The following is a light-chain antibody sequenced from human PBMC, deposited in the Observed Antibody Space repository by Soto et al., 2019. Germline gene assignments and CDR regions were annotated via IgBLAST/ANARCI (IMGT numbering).Light chain of an antibody. CDR3: LQYYNFSWT. CDR1: QDIRNT. J-gene: IGKJ1*01. CDR2: AAS. V-gene: IGKV1-6*01. Sequence: AIQMTQSPSSLSASEGDRVAISCRASQDIRNTLAWYQQKPGEAPKLLIFAASNLQSGVPSRFSGSGSVTDFTLAITGLQPEDFATYYCLQYYNFSWTFGQGTKVDIK.